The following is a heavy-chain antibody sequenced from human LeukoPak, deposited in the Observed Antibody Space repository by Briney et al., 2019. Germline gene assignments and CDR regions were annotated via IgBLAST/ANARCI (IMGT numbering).Heavy chain of an antibody. V-gene: IGHV4-34*01. Sequence: SETLSLTCAVYGGSFSGYYWSWIRQPPGKGLEWIGEINHSGSTNYNPSLKSRVTISEDTSKNQFSLKLSSVTAADTAVYYCARRGSYFNFNWFDPWGQGTLVTVSS. CDR1: GGSFSGYY. CDR3: ARRGSYFNFNWFDP. J-gene: IGHJ5*02. CDR2: INHSGST. D-gene: IGHD1-26*01.